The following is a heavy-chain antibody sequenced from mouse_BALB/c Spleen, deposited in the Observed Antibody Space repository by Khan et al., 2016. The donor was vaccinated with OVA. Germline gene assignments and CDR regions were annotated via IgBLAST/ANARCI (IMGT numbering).Heavy chain of an antibody. Sequence: EVQLQESGPGLVKPSQSLSLTCTVTAYSITSDYAWTWLRQFPGNKLEWMGYISYSGSPSYNPTLKSRISITRDTSKNQFFLQLISVTTEDTDTXYCACIRFYDRYSALDYWGQGTTLTVSS. V-gene: IGHV3-2*02. J-gene: IGHJ2*01. CDR3: ACIRFYDRYSALDY. D-gene: IGHD2-14*01. CDR1: AYSITSDYA. CDR2: ISYSGSP.